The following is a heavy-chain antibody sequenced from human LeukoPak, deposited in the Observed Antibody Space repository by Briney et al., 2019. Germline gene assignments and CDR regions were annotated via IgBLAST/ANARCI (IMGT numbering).Heavy chain of an antibody. CDR2: IYYSGST. CDR1: GGSISSSSYY. D-gene: IGHD3-10*01. CDR3: ARRRITMGQGVISWFDP. V-gene: IGHV4-39*01. Sequence: SETLSLTCTVSGGSISSSSYYWGWIRQPPGKGLEWIGSIYYSGSTYYNPSLKSRVTISVDTSKNQFSLKLSPVTAADTAVYYCARRRITMGQGVISWFDPWGQGTLVTVSS. J-gene: IGHJ5*02.